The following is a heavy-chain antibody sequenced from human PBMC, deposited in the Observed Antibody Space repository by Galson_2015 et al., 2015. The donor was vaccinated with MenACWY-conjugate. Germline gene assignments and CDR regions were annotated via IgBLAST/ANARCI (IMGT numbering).Heavy chain of an antibody. J-gene: IGHJ4*02. V-gene: IGHV3-23*01. D-gene: IGHD2-15*01. Sequence: SLRLSCAASGFTFSNYGMAWVRQAPGKGLDWVSAITSGGTTYYADAVKGRFTISRDNSKNTLYLQMNSLTVEDTAVYYCAREDYCSGGSCYFYDSSVQGTLGTVSS. CDR3: AREDYCSGGSCYFYDS. CDR1: GFTFSNYG. CDR2: ITSGGTT.